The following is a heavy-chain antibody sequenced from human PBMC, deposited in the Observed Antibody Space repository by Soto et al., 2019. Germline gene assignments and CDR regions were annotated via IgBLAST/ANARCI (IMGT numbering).Heavy chain of an antibody. CDR2: INHSGST. J-gene: IGHJ1*01. Sequence: QVQLQQWGAGLLKPSETLSLTCAVYGGSFSGYYWSWIRQPPGKGLEWIGEINHSGSTNYNPSLKSRVTISVDTSKNQFSLKLSSVTAADTAVYYCARGVTAGYFQHWGQGILVTVSS. CDR3: ARGVTAGYFQH. V-gene: IGHV4-34*01. CDR1: GGSFSGYY. D-gene: IGHD6-25*01.